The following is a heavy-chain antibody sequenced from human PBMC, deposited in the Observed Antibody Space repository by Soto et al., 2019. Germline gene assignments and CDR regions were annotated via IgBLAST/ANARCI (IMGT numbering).Heavy chain of an antibody. Sequence: SETLSLTCTVSGGSISSGDYYWSWIRQPPGKGLEWIGYIYYTGSTYYNPSLKSRLTISIDTSKNQFSLKLTSVTAADTAVYFCARYQKGPFDYWGQGTLVTVSS. CDR3: ARYQKGPFDY. V-gene: IGHV4-30-4*01. CDR2: IYYTGST. CDR1: GGSISSGDYY. D-gene: IGHD2-2*01. J-gene: IGHJ4*02.